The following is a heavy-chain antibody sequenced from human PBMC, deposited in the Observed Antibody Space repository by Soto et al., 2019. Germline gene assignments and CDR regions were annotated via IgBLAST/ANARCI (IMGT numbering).Heavy chain of an antibody. CDR2: IYHSGST. Sequence: QVQLQESGPGLVKPSGTLSLTCAVSGDSINSDNWWSWVRQPPGKGLEWIGEIYHSGSTSYNPSLKSRAVISVDKSKNQFFLKVTSVTAADTAVYFCARGERQQQRDSWGQGTLVTVSS. D-gene: IGHD6-13*01. CDR1: GDSINSDNW. V-gene: IGHV4-4*02. J-gene: IGHJ4*02. CDR3: ARGERQQQRDS.